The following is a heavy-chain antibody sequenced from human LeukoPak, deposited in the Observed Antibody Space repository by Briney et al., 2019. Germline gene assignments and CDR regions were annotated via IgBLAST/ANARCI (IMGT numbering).Heavy chain of an antibody. D-gene: IGHD2-2*01. Sequence: SETLSLTCAVYGGSFSGYYWSWIRQPPGKGMKWIGEINHSGSTNYNPSLKSRVTISVDTSKNQFSLKLSSVTAADTAVYYCARGGGLSIVVVPAAIWFDPWGQGTLVTVSS. CDR2: INHSGST. CDR3: ARGGGLSIVVVPAAIWFDP. J-gene: IGHJ5*02. V-gene: IGHV4-34*01. CDR1: GGSFSGYY.